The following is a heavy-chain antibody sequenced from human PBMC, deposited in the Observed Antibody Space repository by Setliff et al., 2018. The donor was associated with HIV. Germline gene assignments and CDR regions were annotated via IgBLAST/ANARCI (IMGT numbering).Heavy chain of an antibody. CDR1: GGTFSSYA. D-gene: IGHD4-4*01. CDR2: IIPIFGTA. V-gene: IGHV1-69*13. Sequence: SVKVSCKASGGTFSSYAISWVRQAPGQGLEWMGGIIPIFGTANYAQKFQGRVTITADESTSTAYMELSSLRSEDTAVYYCARVGRLHYLTPFYYYGMDVWGQGTTVTVSS. CDR3: ARVGRLHYLTPFYYYGMDV. J-gene: IGHJ6*02.